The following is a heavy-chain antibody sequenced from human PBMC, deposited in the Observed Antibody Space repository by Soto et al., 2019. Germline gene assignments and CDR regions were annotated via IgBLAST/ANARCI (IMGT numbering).Heavy chain of an antibody. D-gene: IGHD3-10*01. CDR2: IRSSSSSI. V-gene: IGHV3-48*01. CDR1: AFTISSYS. J-gene: IGHJ6*01. Sequence: PGGSLRLSCASSAFTISSYSMNSVRQAPGKGFERVSYIRSSSSSIYYAATVKGRFSISRDDSTHTLHLQMNSLKTEDTAVYYCTTELRFGGHFPHYGMDVLGQVNRVTV. CDR3: TTELRFGGHFPHYGMDV.